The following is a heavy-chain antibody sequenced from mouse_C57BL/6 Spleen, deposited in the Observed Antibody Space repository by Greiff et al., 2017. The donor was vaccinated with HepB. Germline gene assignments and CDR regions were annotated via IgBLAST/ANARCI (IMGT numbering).Heavy chain of an antibody. J-gene: IGHJ3*01. CDR2: IWGVGST. D-gene: IGHD2-3*01. CDR1: GFSLTSYG. Sequence: VKLMESGPGLVAPSQSLSITCTVSGFSLTSYGVDWVRQSPGKGLEWLGVIWGVGSTNYNSALKSRLSISKDNSKSQVFLKMNSLQTDDTAMYYCASFYDSPWFAYWGQGTLVTVSA. CDR3: ASFYDSPWFAY. V-gene: IGHV2-6*01.